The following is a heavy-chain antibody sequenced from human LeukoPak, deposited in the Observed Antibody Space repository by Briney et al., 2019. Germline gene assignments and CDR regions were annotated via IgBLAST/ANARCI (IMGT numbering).Heavy chain of an antibody. CDR3: ATAFDFDWLSLRYYGMDV. Sequence: ASVKVSCKASGYTFTGYHMHWVRQAPGRGLEWMGWINSYSGETNYAQKFQGRVTMARDTSISTAYVELSRLTSDDTAVYYCATAFDFDWLSLRYYGMDVWGQGTTVTVSS. D-gene: IGHD3-9*01. J-gene: IGHJ6*02. CDR2: INSYSGET. CDR1: GYTFTGYH. V-gene: IGHV1-2*02.